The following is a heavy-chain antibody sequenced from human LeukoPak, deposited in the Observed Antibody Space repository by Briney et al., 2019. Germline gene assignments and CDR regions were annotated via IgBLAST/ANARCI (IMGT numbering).Heavy chain of an antibody. D-gene: IGHD3-10*01. J-gene: IGHJ5*02. CDR2: ISSSGSTI. V-gene: IGHV3-48*03. Sequence: GGSLRLSCAASGFTFSSYEMNWVRQAPGKGLEWVSYISSSGSTIYYADSVKGRFTISRDNAKNSLYLQMNSLRAEDTAVYYCARGRFTMRLGFDPWGQGTLVTVSS. CDR1: GFTFSSYE. CDR3: ARGRFTMRLGFDP.